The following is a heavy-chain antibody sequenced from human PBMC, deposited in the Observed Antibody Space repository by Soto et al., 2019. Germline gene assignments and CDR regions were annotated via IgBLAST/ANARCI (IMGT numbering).Heavy chain of an antibody. CDR2: ITSGGAFM. V-gene: IGHV3-48*02. D-gene: IGHD3-22*01. J-gene: IGHJ6*02. CDR3: ARGRPMSA. Sequence: ALVPRRLACGAGRVSCTGQTANWDRQVPGKGLEWLADITSGGAFMYNANSVQGRFTISRDKAQNSVSLQMNSLRDEDTAVYYCARGRPMSAWGQGTTVTVSS. CDR1: RVSCTGQT.